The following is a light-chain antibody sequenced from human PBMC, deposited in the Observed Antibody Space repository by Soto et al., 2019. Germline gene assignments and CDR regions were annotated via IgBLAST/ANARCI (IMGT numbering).Light chain of an antibody. CDR1: QSIGFY. J-gene: IGKJ5*01. CDR3: QQSYSIPIT. V-gene: IGKV1-39*01. CDR2: AAS. Sequence: DIQMAQTPSSLSASVGDRDTITCRASQSIGFYLNWYQQKPGKAHKVLIYAASNLQSGVPSRFSGSGSGTEFTLTISSLQPEDFATYYCQQSYSIPITFGQGTRLEIK.